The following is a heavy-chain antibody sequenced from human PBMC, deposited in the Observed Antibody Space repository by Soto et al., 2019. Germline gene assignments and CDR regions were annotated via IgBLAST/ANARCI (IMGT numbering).Heavy chain of an antibody. D-gene: IGHD6-25*01. CDR2: IYHSGST. CDR3: AKSGWTEYFDY. Sequence: LTCGVSGDSVSSSDWSWIRQPPGEGLEWIAYIYHSGSTNYNPSLKSRVTISADTSKNQLSLTLRSVTAADTAVYYCAKSGWTEYFDYWGQGIMVTVSS. J-gene: IGHJ4*02. V-gene: IGHV4-59*02. CDR1: GDSVSSSD.